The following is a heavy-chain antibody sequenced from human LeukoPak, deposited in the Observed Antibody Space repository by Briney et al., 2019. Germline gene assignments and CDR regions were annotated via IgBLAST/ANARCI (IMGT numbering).Heavy chain of an antibody. CDR3: ARVPYCSNGICYTHYYCDY. CDR1: GYTFTGYH. D-gene: IGHD2-8*01. CDR2: INPNSGDT. Sequence: ASVTVSCKASGYTFTGYHMHWVRQAPGQGLEWMGRINPNSGDTNYAQKFQGRVTMTRDTSISTAYMELSRLRSDDTAVYYCARVPYCSNGICYTHYYCDYWGQGTLVTVSS. V-gene: IGHV1-2*06. J-gene: IGHJ4*02.